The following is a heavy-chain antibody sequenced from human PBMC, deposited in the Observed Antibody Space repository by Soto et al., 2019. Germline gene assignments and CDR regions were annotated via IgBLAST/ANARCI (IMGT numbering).Heavy chain of an antibody. D-gene: IGHD3-3*01. CDR2: ISGSGGST. CDR3: AKDRCYYDFWSGYCREYYFDY. CDR1: GFTFSSYA. J-gene: IGHJ4*02. Sequence: VGSLRLSCAASGFTFSSYAMSWVRQAPGKGLEWVSAISGSGGSTYYADSVKGRFTISRDNSKNTLYLQMNSLRAEDTAVYYCAKDRCYYDFWSGYCREYYFDYWGQGTLITVSS. V-gene: IGHV3-23*01.